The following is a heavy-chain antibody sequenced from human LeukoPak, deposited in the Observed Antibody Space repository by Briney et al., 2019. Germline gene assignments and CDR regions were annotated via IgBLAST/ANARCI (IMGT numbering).Heavy chain of an antibody. D-gene: IGHD3-10*01. CDR2: ISGSGGST. V-gene: IGHV3-23*01. CDR3: AKGVTYYYGSGSYYTPD. J-gene: IGHJ4*02. CDR1: GFTFSSYG. Sequence: GALRLSCAASGFTFSSYGMHWVRQAPGKGLEWVSAISGSGGSTYYADSVKGRFTISRDNSKNTLYLQMNSLRAEDTAVYYCAKGVTYYYGSGSYYTPDWGQGTLVTVSS.